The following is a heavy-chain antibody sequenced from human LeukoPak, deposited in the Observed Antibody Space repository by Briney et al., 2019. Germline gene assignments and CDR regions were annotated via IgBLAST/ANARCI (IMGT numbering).Heavy chain of an antibody. J-gene: IGHJ4*02. V-gene: IGHV3-21*01. CDR2: ISSSSSYI. D-gene: IGHD6-13*01. CDR1: GFTFSSYS. CDR3: AREGGRAVPGRFDQ. Sequence: GGSLRLSCAASGFTFSSYSMNWVRQAPGKGLEWVSSISSSSSYIYYADSVKGRFTISRDNAKNSLYLQMNSLRAEDTAVYYCAREGGRAVPGRFDQWGQGTLVTVSS.